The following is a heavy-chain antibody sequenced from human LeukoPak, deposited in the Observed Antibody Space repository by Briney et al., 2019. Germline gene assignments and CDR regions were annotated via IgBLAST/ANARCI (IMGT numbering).Heavy chain of an antibody. Sequence: SETLSLTCTVSGGSISTSNYYWGWVRQPPGKGLEWIGNIFYSGSTYYSPSLKSRVTISLDMSRNQFSLKLSSVTAADTAVYYCARGGWNKFDYWGQGTLVTVSS. CDR2: IFYSGST. V-gene: IGHV4-39*07. CDR1: GGSISTSNYY. D-gene: IGHD3-22*01. J-gene: IGHJ4*02. CDR3: ARGGWNKFDY.